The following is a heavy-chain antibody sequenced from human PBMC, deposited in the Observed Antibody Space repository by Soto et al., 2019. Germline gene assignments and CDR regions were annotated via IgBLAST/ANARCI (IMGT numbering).Heavy chain of an antibody. CDR3: ARVHYYGSGSYFWYFDL. CDR1: GGSISSYY. Sequence: QVQLQESGPGLVKPSETLSLTCTVSGGSISSYYWSWIRQPPGKGLEWIGYIYYSGSTNYNPSLKSRVTISVDTSKNQFSLKLSSVTAADTAVYYCARVHYYGSGSYFWYFDLWGRGTLVTVSS. V-gene: IGHV4-59*01. CDR2: IYYSGST. D-gene: IGHD3-10*01. J-gene: IGHJ2*01.